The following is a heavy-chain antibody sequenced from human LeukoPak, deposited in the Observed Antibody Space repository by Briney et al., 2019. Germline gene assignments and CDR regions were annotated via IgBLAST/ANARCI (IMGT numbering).Heavy chain of an antibody. CDR1: GFTFKHFA. J-gene: IGHJ6*03. V-gene: IGHV3-23*01. D-gene: IGHD6-19*01. CDR3: AKADGGQWPSSYYYYYMDV. CDR2: IVSSGDTT. Sequence: GGSLRLSCAASGFTFKHFAMSWVRQAPGKGLEWVSAIVSSGDTTYYADSVKGRFTISRDNSKNTLYLQMNSLRAEDTAVYYCAKADGGQWPSSYYYYYMDVWGKGTTVTISS.